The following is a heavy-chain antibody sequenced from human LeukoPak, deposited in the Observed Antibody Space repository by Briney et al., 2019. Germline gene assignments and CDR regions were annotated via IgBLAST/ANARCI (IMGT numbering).Heavy chain of an antibody. Sequence: GGSLRLSCAASGFTFSSYAMSWVRQAPGKGLEWVSVISGSGGSTYYADSVKGRFTISRDNSKNTLYLQMNSLRAEDTAVYYCAKGGLGYCSSTSCPGVNYYYYMDVWGKGTTVTVSS. CDR3: AKGGLGYCSSTSCPGVNYYYYMDV. CDR2: ISGSGGST. J-gene: IGHJ6*03. CDR1: GFTFSSYA. V-gene: IGHV3-23*01. D-gene: IGHD2-2*01.